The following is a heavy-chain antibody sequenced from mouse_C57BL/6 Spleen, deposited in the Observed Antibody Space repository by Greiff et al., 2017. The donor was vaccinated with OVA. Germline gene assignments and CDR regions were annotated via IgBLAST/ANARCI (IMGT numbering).Heavy chain of an antibody. CDR3: ARGWTGFDY. D-gene: IGHD4-1*01. CDR1: GYAFTNYL. CDR2: INPGSGGT. J-gene: IGHJ2*01. V-gene: IGHV1-54*01. Sequence: VQLVESGAELVRPGTSVKVSCKASGYAFTNYLIEWVKQRPGQGLEWIGVINPGSGGTNYNEKFKGKATLTADKSSSTAYMQLSSLTSEDSAVYFCARGWTGFDYWGQGTTLTVSS.